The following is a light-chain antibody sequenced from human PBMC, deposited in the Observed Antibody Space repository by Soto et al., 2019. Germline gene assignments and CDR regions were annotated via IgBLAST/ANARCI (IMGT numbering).Light chain of an antibody. J-gene: IGLJ1*01. CDR2: DVT. Sequence: QSSLTPPASMSGSPEQSITISSTGTSSDVGGYIYVYWYQQHQGKAPKLMVYDVTSRPSGVSYRFSGSKSGNTASLNISGLQAEDEADYYGSSYTTSSSYVYGSGTKVTV. V-gene: IGLV2-14*01. CDR3: SSYTTSSSYV. CDR1: SSDVGGYIY.